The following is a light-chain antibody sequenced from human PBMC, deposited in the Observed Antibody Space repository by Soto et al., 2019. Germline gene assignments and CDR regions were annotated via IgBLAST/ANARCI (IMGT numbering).Light chain of an antibody. V-gene: IGKV1-39*01. Sequence: DIQMTQSPSFLSASVGDRVTITCRASQSIGKHLNWYQQKPGKAPKFLIYGASTLQSGVPSRFTGSGSGTDFTLTISSLQPEDFTTYYCQQSYRTPTFGQGTRLET. CDR2: GAS. J-gene: IGKJ5*01. CDR1: QSIGKH. CDR3: QQSYRTPT.